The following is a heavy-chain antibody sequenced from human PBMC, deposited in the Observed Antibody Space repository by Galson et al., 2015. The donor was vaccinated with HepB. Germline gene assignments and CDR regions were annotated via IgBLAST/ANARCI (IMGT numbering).Heavy chain of an antibody. CDR1: GFTFSSYW. V-gene: IGHV3-7*03. D-gene: IGHD3-10*01. Sequence: SLRLSCAASGFTFSSYWMSWVRQAPGKGLEWVANIKQDGSEKYYVDSVKGRFTISRDNAKNSLYLQMNSLRAGDTAVYYCAKEAMSWFGEFDYFDYWGQGTLVTVSS. CDR3: AKEAMSWFGEFDYFDY. J-gene: IGHJ4*02. CDR2: IKQDGSEK.